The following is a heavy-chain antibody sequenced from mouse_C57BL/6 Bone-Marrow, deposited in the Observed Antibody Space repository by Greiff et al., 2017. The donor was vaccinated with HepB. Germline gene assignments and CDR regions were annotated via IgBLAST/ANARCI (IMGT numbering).Heavy chain of an antibody. CDR3: ARQRDIYYYGSSLYYYAMDY. J-gene: IGHJ4*01. CDR1: GFTFSDYY. Sequence: EVQGVESGGGLVQPGGSLKLSCAASGFTFSDYYMYWVRQTPEKRLEWVAYISNGGGSTYYPDTVKGRFTISRDNAKNTLYLQMSRLKSEDTAMYYCARQRDIYYYGSSLYYYAMDYWGQGTSVTVSS. CDR2: ISNGGGST. D-gene: IGHD1-1*01. V-gene: IGHV5-12*01.